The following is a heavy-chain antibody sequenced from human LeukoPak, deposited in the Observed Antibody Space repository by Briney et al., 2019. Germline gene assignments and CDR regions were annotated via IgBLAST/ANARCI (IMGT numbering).Heavy chain of an antibody. CDR3: ARERRYGSGSYYNSYYYYYYYGMDV. CDR1: GGSFSGYY. Sequence: SETLSLTCAVYGGSFSGYYWSWIRQPPGKGLEWIGEINHSGSTNYNPSLKSRVTISVDTSKNQFSLKLSSVTAADTAVYYCARERRYGSGSYYNSYYYYYYYGMDVWGKGTTVTVSS. V-gene: IGHV4-34*01. D-gene: IGHD3-10*01. CDR2: INHSGST. J-gene: IGHJ6*04.